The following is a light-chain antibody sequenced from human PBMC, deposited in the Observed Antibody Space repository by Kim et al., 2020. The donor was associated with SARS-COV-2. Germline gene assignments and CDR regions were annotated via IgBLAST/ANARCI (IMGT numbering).Light chain of an antibody. CDR1: SSNIGAAYD. CDR3: QSYDSSLSGYV. CDR2: GNS. V-gene: IGLV1-40*01. J-gene: IGLJ1*01. Sequence: QSVLTQPPSVSGAPGQRVTISCTGSSSNIGAAYDVSWYQQLPGTAPKLLIYGNSNRPSGVPDRFSGSKSGTSASLAITGLQAEDEADYYCQSYDSSLSGYVFGTGTKVTVL.